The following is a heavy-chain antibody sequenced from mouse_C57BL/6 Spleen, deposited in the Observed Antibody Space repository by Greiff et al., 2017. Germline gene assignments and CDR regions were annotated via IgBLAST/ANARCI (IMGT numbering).Heavy chain of an antibody. CDR3: ARSLGGRFAY. CDR2: IYPGDGDT. Sequence: VQLQQSGPELVQPGASVKISCKASGYAFSSSWMNWVKQRPGKGLEWIGRIYPGDGDTNYNGKFKGKATLTADKSSSTAYMQLSSLTSEDSAVYFCARSLGGRFAYWGQGTLVTVSA. D-gene: IGHD4-1*01. CDR1: GYAFSSSW. J-gene: IGHJ3*01. V-gene: IGHV1-82*01.